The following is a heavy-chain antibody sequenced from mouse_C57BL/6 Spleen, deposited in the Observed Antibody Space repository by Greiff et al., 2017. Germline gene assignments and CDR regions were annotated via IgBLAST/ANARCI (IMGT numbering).Heavy chain of an antibody. V-gene: IGHV1-69*01. CDR3: AGPYYGSSHWYFGV. Sequence: QVQLQQPGAELVMPGASVKLSCKASGYTFTSYWMHWVKQRPGQGLEWIGEIDPSDSYTNYNQKFKGKSTLTVDKSSSTAYMQLNSLTSEDSAVDYCAGPYYGSSHWYFGVWGTGTTVTVSS. J-gene: IGHJ1*03. CDR1: GYTFTSYW. CDR2: IDPSDSYT. D-gene: IGHD1-1*01.